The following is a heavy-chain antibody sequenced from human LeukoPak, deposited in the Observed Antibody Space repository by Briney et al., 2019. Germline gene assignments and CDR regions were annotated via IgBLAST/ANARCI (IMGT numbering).Heavy chain of an antibody. D-gene: IGHD3-10*01. J-gene: IGHJ4*02. Sequence: SETLSLTCAVYGGSFSGYYWSWIRQPPGKGLEWIGEINHSGSTNYNPSLKSRVTISVDTSKNQFSLKLSSVTAADTAVYYCARASSPSYYYGSGSYYNLPRPSLDYWGQGTLVTVSS. V-gene: IGHV4-34*01. CDR1: GGSFSGYY. CDR3: ARASSPSYYYGSGSYYNLPRPSLDY. CDR2: INHSGST.